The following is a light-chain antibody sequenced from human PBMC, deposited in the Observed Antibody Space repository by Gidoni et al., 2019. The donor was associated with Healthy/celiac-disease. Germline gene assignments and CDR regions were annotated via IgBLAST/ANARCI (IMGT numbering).Light chain of an antibody. CDR3: QQYYSTPVLT. Sequence: DIVMTQSPDSLAVSLGERATINCKSSQGVLYSSNNKNYLAWYQQKPGQPPKLLIYWASTRESGVPDRFSGSGSGTDFTLTISSLQAEDVAVYYCQQYYSTPVLTFGGGTKVEIK. CDR1: QGVLYSSNNKNY. V-gene: IGKV4-1*01. CDR2: WAS. J-gene: IGKJ4*01.